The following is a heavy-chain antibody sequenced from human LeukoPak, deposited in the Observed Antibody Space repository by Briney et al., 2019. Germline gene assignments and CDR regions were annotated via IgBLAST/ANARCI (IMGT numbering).Heavy chain of an antibody. CDR3: ARHSRTYYDFDY. CDR1: GGSMSPYY. J-gene: IGHJ4*02. CDR2: IYYTGTT. V-gene: IGHV4-59*08. Sequence: PSETLSLTCTVSGGSMSPYYWSWIRQSPGKGLEWIAYIYYTGTTNYNPSLQSRVTISVDTSKNQFSLKLNPVTAADTAVYYCARHSRTYYDFDYWGQGTLVTVSS. D-gene: IGHD1-26*01.